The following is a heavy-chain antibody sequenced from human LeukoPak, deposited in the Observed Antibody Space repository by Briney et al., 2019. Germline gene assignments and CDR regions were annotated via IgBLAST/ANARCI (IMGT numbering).Heavy chain of an antibody. Sequence: PGGSLRLSCAASGFTFSNYWMTWVRQAPGKGLEWVANIKQDGSEKYYVDSVKGRFTISRDNAKNSLYLQMNSLRAEDTAVYYCAREGGQQLVQTYMDVWGKGTTVTISS. V-gene: IGHV3-7*01. CDR3: AREGGQQLVQTYMDV. J-gene: IGHJ6*03. CDR1: GFTFSNYW. D-gene: IGHD6-13*01. CDR2: IKQDGSEK.